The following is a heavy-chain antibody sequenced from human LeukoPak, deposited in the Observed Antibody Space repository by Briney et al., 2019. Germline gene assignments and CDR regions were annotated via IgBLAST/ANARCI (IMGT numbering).Heavy chain of an antibody. Sequence: SSVKVSCKASGGTFSSYAISWVRQAPGQGLEWMGRIIPIFVTANYAQKFQGRVTITTDESTSTAYMELSSLRSEDTAVYYCARDRLDSSGYDYWGQGTLVTVSS. CDR1: GGTFSSYA. CDR3: ARDRLDSSGYDY. V-gene: IGHV1-69*05. CDR2: IIPIFVTA. D-gene: IGHD3-22*01. J-gene: IGHJ4*02.